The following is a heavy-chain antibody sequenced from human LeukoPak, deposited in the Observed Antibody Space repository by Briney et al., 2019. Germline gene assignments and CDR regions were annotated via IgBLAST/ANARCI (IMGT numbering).Heavy chain of an antibody. J-gene: IGHJ4*02. D-gene: IGHD2-2*01. CDR1: GFAFDDYA. CDR2: INRSSDAR. V-gene: IGHV3-9*01. CDR3: AGGSCYYAAFVY. Sequence: GGSLRLSCAASGFAFDDYAMHWVRQPPGKGLEWVASINRSSDARVSADSVKGRFTISRDNARNYLYLQMSGLRPEDAAFYYCAGGSCYYAAFVYWGQATLVSDSS.